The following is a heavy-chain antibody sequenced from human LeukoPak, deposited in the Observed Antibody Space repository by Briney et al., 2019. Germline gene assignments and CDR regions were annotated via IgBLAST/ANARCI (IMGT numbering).Heavy chain of an antibody. V-gene: IGHV3-30*04. CDR1: GFTFSSYE. CDR2: ISYDGSNK. J-gene: IGHJ4*02. CDR3: ARDGANYYGSGSYHDY. Sequence: PGGSLRLSCAASGFTFSSYEMNWVRQAPGKGLEWVAVISYDGSNKYYADSVKGRFTISRDNSKNTLYLQMNSLRAEDTAVYYCARDGANYYGSGSYHDYWGQGTLVTVSS. D-gene: IGHD3-10*01.